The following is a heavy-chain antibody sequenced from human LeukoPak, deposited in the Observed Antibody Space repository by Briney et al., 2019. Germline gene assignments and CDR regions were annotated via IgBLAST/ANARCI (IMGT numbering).Heavy chain of an antibody. CDR1: GFTFSRNG. J-gene: IGHJ4*02. Sequence: GGSLRLSCAASGFTFSRNGMTWVRQAPGKGLEWVSAISGSGGNTYYADSVKGRFTISRDNSKNTLYLQVNSLRAEDTAVYYCARLYQHDSSTYRPVDYWGQGTLVSVSS. CDR3: ARLYQHDSSTYRPVDY. V-gene: IGHV3-23*01. CDR2: ISGSGGNT. D-gene: IGHD3-22*01.